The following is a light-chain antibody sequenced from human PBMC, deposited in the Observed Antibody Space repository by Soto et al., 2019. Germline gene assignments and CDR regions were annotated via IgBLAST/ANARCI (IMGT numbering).Light chain of an antibody. CDR1: QSVSSN. CDR2: GAS. V-gene: IGKV3D-15*01. J-gene: IGKJ1*01. Sequence: EIVMTQSPATLSVSPGDRATLSCMASQSVSSNLAWYQQTPGQAPRLLIYGASTRATGIPARFSGSGSGTEFPHTISRLQAEDSAVYSCQQYNNWPWTFGQGTKVEIK. CDR3: QQYNNWPWT.